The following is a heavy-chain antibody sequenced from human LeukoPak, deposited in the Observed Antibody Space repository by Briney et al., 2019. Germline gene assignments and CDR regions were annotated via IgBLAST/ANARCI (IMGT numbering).Heavy chain of an antibody. J-gene: IGHJ4*02. CDR1: GGSISSGDYY. CDR3: ARVGFGYSSSWSGY. Sequence: SETLSLTCTVSGGSISSGDYYWSWIRQPPGKGLEWIGHIYYSGSTYYNPSLKSRVTISVDTSKIQFSLKLMSVTAADTAVYYCARVGFGYSSSWSGYWGQGTLVTVSS. CDR2: IYYSGST. V-gene: IGHV4-30-4*08. D-gene: IGHD6-13*01.